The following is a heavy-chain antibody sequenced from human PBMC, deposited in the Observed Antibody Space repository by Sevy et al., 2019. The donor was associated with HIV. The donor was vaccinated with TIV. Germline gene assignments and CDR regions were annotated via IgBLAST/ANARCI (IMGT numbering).Heavy chain of an antibody. J-gene: IGHJ4*02. CDR3: ARRYFDV. CDR1: EFTFSSHS. CDR2: IRQDGNEI. V-gene: IGHV3-7*01. Sequence: GGSLRLSCAASEFTFSSHSMNWVRQAPGKGLEWVANIRQDGNEIYYADSVKGRFTISRDNAMQSLYLEMNNLRVEDSGIYYCARRYFDVWGQGTLVTVSS.